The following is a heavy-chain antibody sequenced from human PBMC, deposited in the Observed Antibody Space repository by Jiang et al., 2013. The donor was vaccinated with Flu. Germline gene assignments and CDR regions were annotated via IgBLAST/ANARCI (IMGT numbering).Heavy chain of an antibody. D-gene: IGHD4-17*01. CDR3: AKDEGYGDYGYFQH. J-gene: IGHJ1*01. V-gene: IGHV3-23*01. CDR1: GFTFSSYA. Sequence: RLSCAASGFTFSSYAMSWVRQAPGKGLEWVSAISGSGGSTYYADSVKGRFTISRDNSKNTLYLQMNSLRAEDTAVYYCAKDEGYGDYGYFQHWGQGTLVTVSS. CDR2: ISGSGGST.